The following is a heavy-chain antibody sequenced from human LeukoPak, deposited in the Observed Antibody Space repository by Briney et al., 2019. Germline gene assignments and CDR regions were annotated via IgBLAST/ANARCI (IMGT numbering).Heavy chain of an antibody. V-gene: IGHV3-23*01. CDR2: ISGSGGST. CDR3: ASHSGYDPRGWYFDY. Sequence: PGGSLRLSCAASGFTFSSYSMNWVRQAPGKGLEWVSAISGSGGSTYYADSVKGRFTISRDNFKNTLYLQMNSLRAEDTAVYYCASHSGYDPRGWYFDYWGQGTLVTVSS. D-gene: IGHD5-12*01. CDR1: GFTFSSYS. J-gene: IGHJ4*02.